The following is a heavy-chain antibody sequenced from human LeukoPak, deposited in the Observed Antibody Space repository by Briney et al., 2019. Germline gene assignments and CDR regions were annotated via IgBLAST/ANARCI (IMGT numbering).Heavy chain of an antibody. J-gene: IGHJ4*02. Sequence: ASVKVSCKTSGYTFTSYYMHWVRPAPGQGLQWLGWINPNSSGTILPQHFRGRHTLTRDMSVSTAFLDLSGLTSDDTAVYYFATSSGSAVFPFDYWGQGTLVVVSS. V-gene: IGHV1-2*02. CDR2: INPNSSGT. CDR1: GYTFTSYY. D-gene: IGHD6-25*01. CDR3: ATSSGSAVFPFDY.